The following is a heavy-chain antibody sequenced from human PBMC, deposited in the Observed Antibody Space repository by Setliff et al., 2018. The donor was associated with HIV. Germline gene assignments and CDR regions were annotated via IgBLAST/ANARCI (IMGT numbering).Heavy chain of an antibody. CDR3: ARDRSTGDMYYYGMDV. Sequence: GGSLRLSCAASGFTFSRHSMNWVRQAPGKGLEWVAYITPSSSDVMYADSVRGRFTISRDNSKNTLYLQMNSLRAEDTAVYYCARDRSTGDMYYYGMDVWGQGTTVTVSS. D-gene: IGHD7-27*01. CDR2: ITPSSSDV. V-gene: IGHV3-48*01. J-gene: IGHJ6*02. CDR1: GFTFSRHS.